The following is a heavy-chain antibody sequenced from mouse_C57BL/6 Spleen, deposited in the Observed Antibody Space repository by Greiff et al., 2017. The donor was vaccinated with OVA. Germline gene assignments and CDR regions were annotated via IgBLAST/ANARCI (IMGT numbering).Heavy chain of an antibody. CDR2: IDPENGDT. D-gene: IGHD5-1*01. J-gene: IGHJ3*01. CDR1: GFNIKDDY. CDR3: TTDEYPAWFAY. Sequence: VQLQQSGAELVRPGASVKLSCTASGFNIKDDYMHWVKQRPEQGLEWIGWIDPENGDTEYASKFQGKATITADTSSNTAYLQLSSLTSEDTASYYCTTDEYPAWFAYWGQGTLVTVSA. V-gene: IGHV14-4*01.